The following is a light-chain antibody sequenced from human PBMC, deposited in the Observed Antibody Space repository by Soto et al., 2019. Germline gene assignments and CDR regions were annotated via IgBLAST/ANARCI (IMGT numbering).Light chain of an antibody. Sequence: EILMTHSAATLSVSPRERATLSCRASQSVSSNLAWYQQKPGQAPRLLIYGASTRATGIPARFSGSGSGTEFTLTISSLQSGDFAVYYCQHRRTFGQGTKV. CDR1: QSVSSN. V-gene: IGKV3-15*01. J-gene: IGKJ1*01. CDR3: QHRRT. CDR2: GAS.